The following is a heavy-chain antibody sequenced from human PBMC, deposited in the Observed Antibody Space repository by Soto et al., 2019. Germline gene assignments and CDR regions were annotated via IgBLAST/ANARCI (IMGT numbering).Heavy chain of an antibody. CDR2: IIPNVDAA. CDR3: AKGSYYDASTSFDTPRMYYRYFGLDV. CDR1: GDTFNNYA. J-gene: IGHJ6*02. D-gene: IGHD3-16*02. V-gene: IGHV1-69*13. Sequence: SVKVSCKASGDTFNNYAISWVRQAPGQGLEWVGGIIPNVDAANSAQKFQGRVTITADESTSTAYMELSRLRSEDTAVYYCAKGSYYDASTSFDTPRMYYRYFGLDVCGQGTPVTVS.